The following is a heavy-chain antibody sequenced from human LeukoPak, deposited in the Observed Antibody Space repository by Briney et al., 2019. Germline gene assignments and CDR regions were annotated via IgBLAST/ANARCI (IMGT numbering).Heavy chain of an antibody. Sequence: PSETLSLTCTVSGGSISSHYWSWIRQPPGKGLEWIGFTYYSGSTNYNPSLKSRVTISVDTSKNQFSLKLSSVTAADTAVYYCARDPTTVTKGFDIWGQGTLVTVSS. D-gene: IGHD4-17*01. V-gene: IGHV4-59*11. J-gene: IGHJ3*02. CDR3: ARDPTTVTKGFDI. CDR1: GGSISSHY. CDR2: TYYSGST.